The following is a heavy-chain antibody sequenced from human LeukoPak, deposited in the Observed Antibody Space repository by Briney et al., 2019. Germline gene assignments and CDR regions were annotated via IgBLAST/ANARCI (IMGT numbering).Heavy chain of an antibody. Sequence: SETLSLTCTVSGGSISSSSYYWGWIRQPPGKGLEWIGSIYYSGSTYYNPSLKSRVTISVDTSKNQFSLKLSSVTAADTAVYYCARGPPPWELSAGGFDYWGQGTLVTVSS. V-gene: IGHV4-39*01. CDR2: IYYSGST. CDR1: GGSISSSSYY. CDR3: ARGPPPWELSAGGFDY. D-gene: IGHD1-26*01. J-gene: IGHJ4*02.